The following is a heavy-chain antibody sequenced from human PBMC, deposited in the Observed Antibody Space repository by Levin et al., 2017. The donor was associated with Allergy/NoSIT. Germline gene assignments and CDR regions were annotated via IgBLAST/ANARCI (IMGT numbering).Heavy chain of an antibody. J-gene: IGHJ4*02. CDR3: ARGFYGSGIDEDTGLDY. Sequence: PGGSLRLSCAASGFTFSSYAMHWVRQAPGKGLEWVAVISYDGSNKYYADSVKGRFTISRDNSKNTLYLQMNSLRAEDTAVYYCARGFYGSGIDEDTGLDYWGQGILVTVSS. D-gene: IGHD3-10*01. CDR1: GFTFSSYA. CDR2: ISYDGSNK. V-gene: IGHV3-30-3*01.